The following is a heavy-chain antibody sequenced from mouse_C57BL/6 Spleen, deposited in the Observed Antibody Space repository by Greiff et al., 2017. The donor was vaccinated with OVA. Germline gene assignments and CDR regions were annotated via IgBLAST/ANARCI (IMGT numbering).Heavy chain of an antibody. CDR1: GYTFTSYW. CDR3: ARSIPDGHFDY. D-gene: IGHD1-1*01. CDR2: FHPNSGST. J-gene: IGHJ2*01. V-gene: IGHV1-64*01. Sequence: QVQLQQPGAELVKPGASVKLSCKASGYTFTSYWMHWVKQRPGQGLVWIGMFHPNSGSTNYNEKFKSKATLTVDKSSSTAYMQLSSLTSEDSAIYYCARSIPDGHFDYWGQGTTLTVSS.